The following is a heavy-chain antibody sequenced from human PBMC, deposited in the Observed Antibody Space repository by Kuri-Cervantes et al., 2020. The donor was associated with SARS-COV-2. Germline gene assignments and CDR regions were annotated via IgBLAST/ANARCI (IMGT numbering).Heavy chain of an antibody. CDR2: ISSSGSTI. J-gene: IGHJ4*02. CDR1: GFTFSSYE. V-gene: IGHV3-48*03. CDR3: AVAVDYGDYQFDY. D-gene: IGHD4-17*01. Sequence: LSLTCAASGFTFSSYEMNWVRQAPRKGLEWVSYISSSGSTIYYADSVKGRFTISRDNAKNTLYLQMNSLRAEDTAVYYCAVAVDYGDYQFDYWGQGTLVTVSS.